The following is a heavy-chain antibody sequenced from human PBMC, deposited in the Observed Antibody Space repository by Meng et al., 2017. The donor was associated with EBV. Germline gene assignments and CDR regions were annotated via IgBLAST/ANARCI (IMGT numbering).Heavy chain of an antibody. Sequence: VQLVLSGHEVKTPGASVTVSCKASGYTFTSYGIRWMRQAPGQGLEWMGWISAYTGNTNYAQMLQGRVTMTTDTSTSTAYIELRSLRSDDTAVYYCARGLDYFDYWGQGTLVTVSS. CDR2: ISAYTGNT. V-gene: IGHV1-18*01. J-gene: IGHJ4*02. CDR3: ARGLDYFDY. CDR1: GYTFTSYG.